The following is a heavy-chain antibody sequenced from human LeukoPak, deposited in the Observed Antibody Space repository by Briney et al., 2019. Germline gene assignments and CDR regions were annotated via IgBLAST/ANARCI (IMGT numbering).Heavy chain of an antibody. Sequence: GGSLRLSCAASGFTFSSYEMNWVRQAPGKGLEWVSYISSSGSTIYYADSVKGRFTISRDNAKNSLYLQMNSLRAEDTAVYYCARASVGMVPAADVDYWGQGTLVTVSS. J-gene: IGHJ4*02. V-gene: IGHV3-48*03. CDR3: ARASVGMVPAADVDY. D-gene: IGHD2-2*01. CDR2: ISSSGSTI. CDR1: GFTFSSYE.